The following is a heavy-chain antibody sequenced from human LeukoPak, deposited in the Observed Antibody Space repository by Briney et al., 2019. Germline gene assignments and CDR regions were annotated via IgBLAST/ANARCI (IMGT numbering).Heavy chain of an antibody. D-gene: IGHD3-10*01. CDR2: INHSGST. Sequence: SETLSLTCAVYGGSFSGYYWSWIRQPPGKGLEWIGEINHSGSTNYNPSLKSRVTISVDTSKNQFSLKLSFVTAADTAVYYCARGYYIRYSPRDYYYGMDVWGQGTTVTVSS. V-gene: IGHV4-34*01. CDR3: ARGYYIRYSPRDYYYGMDV. J-gene: IGHJ6*02. CDR1: GGSFSGYY.